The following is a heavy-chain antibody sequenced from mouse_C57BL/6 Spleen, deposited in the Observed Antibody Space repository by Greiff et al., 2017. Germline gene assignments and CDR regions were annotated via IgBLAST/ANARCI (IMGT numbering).Heavy chain of an antibody. CDR3: ARRNYYGSSPYWYFDV. V-gene: IGHV1-69*01. CDR2: IDPSDSYT. Sequence: QVQLQQPGAELVMPGASVKLSCKASGYTFTSYWMHWVKQRPGQGLEWIGEIDPSDSYTNYNQKFKGKSTLTVDKSSSPAYMQLSSLTSEDSAVYYCARRNYYGSSPYWYFDVWGTGTTVTVSS. D-gene: IGHD1-1*01. J-gene: IGHJ1*03. CDR1: GYTFTSYW.